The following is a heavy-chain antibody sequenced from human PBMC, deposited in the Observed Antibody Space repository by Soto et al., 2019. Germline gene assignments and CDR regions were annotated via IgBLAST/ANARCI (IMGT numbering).Heavy chain of an antibody. V-gene: IGHV4-34*01. D-gene: IGHD2-21*02. CDR1: GGSFRGFY. Sequence: SETLSLTCAVSGGSFRGFYWTWIRQSPGKGLEWLGDINHVGITNYNPSLKSRVSIPVDTSKSQFSLKLSSVTAADTAVYYCARHGPYCGGDCYSHDFDYWGQGTLVTVSS. CDR2: INHVGIT. J-gene: IGHJ4*02. CDR3: ARHGPYCGGDCYSHDFDY.